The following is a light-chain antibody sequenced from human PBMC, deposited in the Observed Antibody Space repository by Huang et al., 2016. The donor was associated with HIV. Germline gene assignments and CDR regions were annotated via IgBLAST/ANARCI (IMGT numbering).Light chain of an antibody. CDR1: QDISNY. CDR3: QQYDNFSYT. V-gene: IGKV1-33*01. J-gene: IGKJ2*01. CDR2: DAS. Sequence: DIQMTQSPSSLSASVGDRVTITCQASQDISNYLNWYQQKPGKAPKLLVYDASNLETGVPSRFSGSGSGTDFTFTISSLQPEDIATYYCQQYDNFSYTFGQGTKLEIK.